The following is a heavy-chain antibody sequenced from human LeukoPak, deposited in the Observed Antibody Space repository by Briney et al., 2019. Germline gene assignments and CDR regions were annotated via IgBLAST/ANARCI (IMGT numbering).Heavy chain of an antibody. Sequence: PGGSLRLSCAASGFTFSSYSMNWVRQVPGKGLEWVSSISSSSSYIYYADSVKGRFTISRDNAKNSLYLQMNSLRAEDTAVYYCARDRGIAAAGLFDYWGQGTLVTVSS. CDR1: GFTFSSYS. J-gene: IGHJ4*02. V-gene: IGHV3-21*01. CDR2: ISSSSSYI. CDR3: ARDRGIAAAGLFDY. D-gene: IGHD6-13*01.